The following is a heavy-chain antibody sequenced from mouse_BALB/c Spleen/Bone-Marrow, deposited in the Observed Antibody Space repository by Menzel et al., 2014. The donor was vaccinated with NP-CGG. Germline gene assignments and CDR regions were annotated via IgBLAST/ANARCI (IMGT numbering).Heavy chain of an antibody. CDR2: INPSNGGT. Sequence: LQESGAELVKPGASVKLSCKASGYTFTSYYMYWVKQRPGQGLEWIGEINPSNGGTNFNEKFKSKATLTVDKSSSTAYMQLSSLTSEGSAVYYCTRREYYRYDRAMDYWGQGTSVTVSS. CDR1: GYTFTSYY. V-gene: IGHV1S81*02. J-gene: IGHJ4*01. CDR3: TRREYYRYDRAMDY. D-gene: IGHD2-14*01.